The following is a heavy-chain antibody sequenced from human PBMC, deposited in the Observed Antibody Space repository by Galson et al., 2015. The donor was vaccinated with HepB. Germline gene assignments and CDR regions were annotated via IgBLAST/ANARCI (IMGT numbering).Heavy chain of an antibody. CDR3: ARDSGDAERGDYHAAVDY. CDR1: EFTFSSYA. D-gene: IGHD4-17*01. J-gene: IGHJ4*02. V-gene: IGHV3-30-3*01. CDR2: ISYDGSNK. Sequence: SLRLSCAASEFTFSSYAMHWVRQAPGKGLEWVAVISYDGSNKYYADSVKGRFTISRDNSKNTLYLHMNSLRAEDTAVYYCARDSGDAERGDYHAAVDYWGQGTLVTVSS.